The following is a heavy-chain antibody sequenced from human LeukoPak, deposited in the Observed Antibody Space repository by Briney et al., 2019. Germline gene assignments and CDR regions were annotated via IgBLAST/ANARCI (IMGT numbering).Heavy chain of an antibody. D-gene: IGHD1/OR15-1a*01. J-gene: IGHJ6*03. CDR2: IKEDGGEI. CDR1: GFTFSRYW. V-gene: IGHV3-7*01. CDR3: SRHQQGYMDV. Sequence: PGGSLRLSCAVSGFTFSRYWMTWVRQAPGKGLEWVANIKEDGGEIYYVDSVKGRFTISRDNAKNSLYLQMNSLRAEDTAVYYCSRHQQGYMDVWGKGTTVTVSS.